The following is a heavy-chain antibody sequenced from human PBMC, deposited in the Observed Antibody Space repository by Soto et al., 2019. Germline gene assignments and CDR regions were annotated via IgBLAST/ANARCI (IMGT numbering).Heavy chain of an antibody. D-gene: IGHD3-9*01. Sequence: QVQLVESGGGVVQPGRSLRLSCAASGFTFSSYGMHWVRQAPGKGREWVAVIWYDGSNKYYADSVKGRFTISRDNSKNTLYLQMNSLRAEDTAVYYCARAPLYDILTGPTDYWGQGTLVTVSS. J-gene: IGHJ4*02. CDR3: ARAPLYDILTGPTDY. CDR2: IWYDGSNK. CDR1: GFTFSSYG. V-gene: IGHV3-33*01.